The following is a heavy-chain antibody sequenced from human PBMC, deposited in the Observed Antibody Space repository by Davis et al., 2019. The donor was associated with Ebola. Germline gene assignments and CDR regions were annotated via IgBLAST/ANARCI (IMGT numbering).Heavy chain of an antibody. V-gene: IGHV3-23*01. Sequence: PGGSLTLSCAASGFTFTSYAMSWVRQAPGKGLEWVSLISGSGTTYYADSVKGRFTISRDNSKNTLYLQVNSLRAEDTAVYYCASRRYCPSPICSIAGVFDSWGQGTLVTVSS. CDR3: ASRRYCPSPICSIAGVFDS. J-gene: IGHJ4*02. CDR1: GFTFTSYA. D-gene: IGHD2-2*01. CDR2: ISGSGTT.